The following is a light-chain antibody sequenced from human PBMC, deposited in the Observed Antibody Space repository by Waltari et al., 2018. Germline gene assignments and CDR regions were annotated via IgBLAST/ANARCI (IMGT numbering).Light chain of an antibody. CDR1: QTILYNSNNKNY. V-gene: IGKV4-1*01. CDR2: WAS. J-gene: IGKJ4*01. Sequence: DIVMTQSPDSLALSLGGGATLNCKSSQTILYNSNNKNYLAWYQVKPGQSPRLLIYWASIRESGVPDRFSGSGSGTDFTLTISGLQTEDVALYYCQQYYTTPFTFGGGTRVDIK. CDR3: QQYYTTPFT.